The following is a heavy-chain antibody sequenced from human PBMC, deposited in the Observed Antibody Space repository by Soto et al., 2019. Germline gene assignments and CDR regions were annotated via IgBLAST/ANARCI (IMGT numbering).Heavy chain of an antibody. J-gene: IGHJ3*02. CDR2: TRNKANSYTT. CDR1: GFTFSDHY. CDR3: ARLGRDWELLSAFDI. V-gene: IGHV3-72*01. D-gene: IGHD1-26*01. Sequence: GGSLRLSCAASGFTFSDHYMDWVRQAPGKGLEWVGRTRNKANSYTTEYAAYVKGRFTISRDDSKNSLYLQMNSLKTEDTAVYYCARLGRDWELLSAFDIWGQGTMVTVSS.